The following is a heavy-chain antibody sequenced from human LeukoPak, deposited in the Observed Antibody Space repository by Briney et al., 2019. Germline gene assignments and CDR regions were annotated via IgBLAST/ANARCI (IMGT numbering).Heavy chain of an antibody. Sequence: GGSLRLSCAASGFTFSSYAMHWVRQAPGKGLEWVAVISYDGSNKYYADSVKGRFTISRDNSKNTLYLQMNSLRAEDTAVYYCAREDRGTLDYWGQGTLVTVSS. CDR1: GFTFSSYA. D-gene: IGHD2-15*01. CDR3: AREDRGTLDY. CDR2: ISYDGSNK. V-gene: IGHV3-30*01. J-gene: IGHJ4*02.